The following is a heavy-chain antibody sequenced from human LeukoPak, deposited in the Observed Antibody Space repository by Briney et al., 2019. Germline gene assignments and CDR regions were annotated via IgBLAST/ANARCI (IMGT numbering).Heavy chain of an antibody. CDR2: ISGSGGST. Sequence: GGTLRLSCVASGFTFSTYGMSWVRQAPGKGPEWVSAISGSGGSTYYADSVKGRFTISRDNSKNTLYLQMGSLRAEDMAVYYCASVTTHGVSHYEYKYWGQGTLVTVSS. J-gene: IGHJ4*02. D-gene: IGHD4-11*01. CDR3: ASVTTHGVSHYEYKY. V-gene: IGHV3-23*01. CDR1: GFTFSTYG.